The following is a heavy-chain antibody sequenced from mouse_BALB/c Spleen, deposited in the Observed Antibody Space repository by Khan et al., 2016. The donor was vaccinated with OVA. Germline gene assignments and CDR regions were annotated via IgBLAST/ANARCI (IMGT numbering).Heavy chain of an antibody. CDR3: ERWGYSVPYYAMDY. V-gene: IGHV3-2*02. D-gene: IGHD2-3*01. J-gene: IGHJ4*01. CDR1: GYSITSDYA. Sequence: EVQLQESGPGLVKPSQSLSLTCTVTGYSITSDYAWNWIRQFPGNKLEWMGYINYSGSTSYNPSLKSRISISRDTSKNQFFLQLNSVTTEDTATYYCERWGYSVPYYAMDYWGQGTTVTVSS. CDR2: INYSGST.